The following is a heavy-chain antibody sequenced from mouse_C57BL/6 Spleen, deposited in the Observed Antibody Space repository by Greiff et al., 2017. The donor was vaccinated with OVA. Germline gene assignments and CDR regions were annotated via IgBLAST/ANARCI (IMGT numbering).Heavy chain of an antibody. V-gene: IGHV5-4*03. J-gene: IGHJ1*03. Sequence: EVMLVESGGGLVKPGGSLKLSCAASGFTFSSYAMSWVRQTPEKRLEWVATISDGGRYTYYPDNVKGRFTISRDNAKNNLYLQMSHLKSEDTAMYYCARVITTVSRGWYFDVWGTGTTVTVSS. CDR2: ISDGGRYT. CDR3: ARVITTVSRGWYFDV. D-gene: IGHD1-1*01. CDR1: GFTFSSYA.